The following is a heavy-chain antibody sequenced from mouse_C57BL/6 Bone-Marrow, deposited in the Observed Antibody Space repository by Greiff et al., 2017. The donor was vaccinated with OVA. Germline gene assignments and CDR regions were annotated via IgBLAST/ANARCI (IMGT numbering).Heavy chain of an antibody. Sequence: EVMLVESGGDLVKPGGSLKLSCAASGFTFSSYGMSWVRQTPDKRLEWVATISSGGSYTYYPDSVKGRFTISRDKAKNTLYLQMSSLKSEDTAMYYCARHNGSSAWFAYWGQGTLVTVSA. J-gene: IGHJ3*01. CDR1: GFTFSSYG. V-gene: IGHV5-6*01. CDR2: ISSGGSYT. CDR3: ARHNGSSAWFAY. D-gene: IGHD1-1*01.